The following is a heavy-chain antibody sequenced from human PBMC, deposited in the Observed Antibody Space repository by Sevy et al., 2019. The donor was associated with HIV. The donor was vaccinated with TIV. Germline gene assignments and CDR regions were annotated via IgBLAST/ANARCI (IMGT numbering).Heavy chain of an antibody. Sequence: GGSLRLSCAASGFTFDDYAMHWVRQAPGKGLEWVSGLSRHIRTIGYANSVKGRFTISRGNATNFLYLQMNSLRAEDTAFYFCVKDNIDGDSGYELFDFWGQGTLVTVSS. J-gene: IGHJ4*02. CDR3: VKDNIDGDSGYELFDF. CDR2: LSRHIRTI. D-gene: IGHD5-12*01. CDR1: GFTFDDYA. V-gene: IGHV3-9*01.